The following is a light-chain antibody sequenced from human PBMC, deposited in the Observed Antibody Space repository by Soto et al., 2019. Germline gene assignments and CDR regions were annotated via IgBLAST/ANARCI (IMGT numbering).Light chain of an antibody. CDR3: QQYYTTPTWT. V-gene: IGKV4-1*01. CDR2: WAS. J-gene: IGKJ1*01. CDR1: QSVFSRFRNKNY. Sequence: DSVMTQSPDSLTLSLGERATINCKSSQSVFSRFRNKNYLAWFQQKPGQPPRLLIYWASTRESGVSDRFSGSGSGTDFTLTINSLQAEDVAVYYCQQYYTTPTWTFGQGTKVDIK.